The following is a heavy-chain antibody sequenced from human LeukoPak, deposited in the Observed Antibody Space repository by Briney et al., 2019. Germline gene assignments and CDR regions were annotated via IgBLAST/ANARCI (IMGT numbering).Heavy chain of an antibody. V-gene: IGHV4-59*08. CDR1: GGSISSYY. J-gene: IGHJ3*02. Sequence: PSETLSLTCTVSGGSISSYYWSWIRQPPGKGLEWIGYIYYSGSTNYNPSLKSRVTISVDTSKNQFSLKLSSVTAADTAVYYCARLNRDFWSGRAVFDIWGQGTMVTVSS. CDR2: IYYSGST. D-gene: IGHD3-3*01. CDR3: ARLNRDFWSGRAVFDI.